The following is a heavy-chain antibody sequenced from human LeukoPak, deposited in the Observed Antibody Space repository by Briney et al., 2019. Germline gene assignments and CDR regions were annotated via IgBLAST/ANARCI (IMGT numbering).Heavy chain of an antibody. CDR3: ARVRLNALLYGIAAAGTFDY. CDR2: FDPEDDEI. D-gene: IGHD6-13*01. CDR1: GYTLTELS. Sequence: ASVKVSCKVSGYTLTELSMHWVRQAPGKGLEWMGGFDPEDDEIIYAQRFQGRVTMTTDTSTSTAYMELRSLRSDDTAVYYCARVRLNALLYGIAAAGTFDYWGQGTLVTVSS. J-gene: IGHJ4*02. V-gene: IGHV1-24*01.